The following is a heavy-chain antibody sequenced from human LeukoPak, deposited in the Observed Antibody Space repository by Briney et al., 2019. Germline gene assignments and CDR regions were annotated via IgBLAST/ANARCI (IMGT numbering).Heavy chain of an antibody. J-gene: IGHJ4*01. V-gene: IGHV1-2*02. CDR2: INPNTGGT. CDR3: ARDLGATTGAPWYYFDN. D-gene: IGHD1-26*01. Sequence: ASVKVSCKASGYTFTGYYFHWVRQVPGQGPECLGWINPNTGGTNYPQKFQGRVTMTRDTAISTAYMELTSLRSDDTAVYYCARDLGATTGAPWYYFDNWGQGTLVTVPS. CDR1: GYTFTGYY.